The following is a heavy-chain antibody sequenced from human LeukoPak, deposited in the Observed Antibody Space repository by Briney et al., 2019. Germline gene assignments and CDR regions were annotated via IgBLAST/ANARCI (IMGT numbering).Heavy chain of an antibody. Sequence: ASVKVSCKASGYTFTNYYMHWVRQAPGQGLEWMGIINPNGGGTAYAQKFQGRVTMTGDTSTSTVYMDLSSLSSEDTAVYYCARDPRLSSGYSTGILWYFDLWGRGTLVTVSS. CDR3: ARDPRLSSGYSTGILWYFDL. D-gene: IGHD3-22*01. V-gene: IGHV1-46*01. J-gene: IGHJ2*01. CDR1: GYTFTNYY. CDR2: INPNGGGT.